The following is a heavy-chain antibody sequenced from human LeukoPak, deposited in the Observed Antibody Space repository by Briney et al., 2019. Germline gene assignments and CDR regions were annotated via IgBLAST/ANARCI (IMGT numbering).Heavy chain of an antibody. V-gene: IGHV3-21*01. D-gene: IGHD3-16*02. Sequence: PGGSLRLSCATSGFTFSSYGMNWVRQAPGKGLEWVSSISSSSNYIYYADSLKGRFTISRDNAKNSLFLQMNSLRAEDTAVYYCTRRSYDYVWGSYRLEDYWGQGTLVTVSS. CDR3: TRRSYDYVWGSYRLEDY. CDR2: ISSSSNYI. CDR1: GFTFSSYG. J-gene: IGHJ4*02.